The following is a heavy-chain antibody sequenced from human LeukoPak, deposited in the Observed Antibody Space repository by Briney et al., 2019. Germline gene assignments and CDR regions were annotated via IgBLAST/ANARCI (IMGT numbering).Heavy chain of an antibody. CDR2: IYYRGNT. CDR1: GASISEYY. CDR3: ARDYDSSGLRYFDL. Sequence: PSETVSLTCTVSGASISEYYWSWIRQPPGKGLEWIGYIYYRGNTKYNPSLTSRVTISVDTSKSQFPLKLSSVTAADTAVYYCARDYDSSGLRYFDLWGRGTLVTLSS. J-gene: IGHJ2*01. V-gene: IGHV4-59*01. D-gene: IGHD3-22*01.